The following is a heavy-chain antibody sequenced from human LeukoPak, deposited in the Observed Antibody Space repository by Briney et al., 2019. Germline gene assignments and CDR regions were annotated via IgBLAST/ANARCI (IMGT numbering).Heavy chain of an antibody. CDR2: INLGGST. CDR1: GESFDGFS. V-gene: IGHV4-34*01. J-gene: IGHJ4*02. D-gene: IGHD4-11*01. Sequence: KPSETLSLTCAIYGESFDGFSWSWIRQSPGKGLEWIGEINLGGSTNYNPSLKSRVSMTIDTSKKEISLKLTSVTAADTSIYFCATSTKVVRPDSWDSWGQGTLVTVSS. CDR3: ATSTKVVRPDSWDS.